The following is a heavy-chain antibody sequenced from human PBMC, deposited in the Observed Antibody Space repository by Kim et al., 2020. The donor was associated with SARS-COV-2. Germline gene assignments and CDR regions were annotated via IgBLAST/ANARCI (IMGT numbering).Heavy chain of an antibody. Sequence: GGSLRLSCAASGFTFSDYYMSWIRQAPGKGLEWVSYISSSGSTIYYADSVKGRFTISRDNAKNSLYLQMNSLRAEDTAVYYCARDCSGGSCYTHPNWFDPWGQGTLVTVSS. CDR3: ARDCSGGSCYTHPNWFDP. D-gene: IGHD2-15*01. CDR1: GFTFSDYY. V-gene: IGHV3-11*01. J-gene: IGHJ5*02. CDR2: ISSSGSTI.